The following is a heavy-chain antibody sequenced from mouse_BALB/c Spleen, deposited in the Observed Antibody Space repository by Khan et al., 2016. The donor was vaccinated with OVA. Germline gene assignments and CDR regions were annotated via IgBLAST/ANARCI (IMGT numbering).Heavy chain of an antibody. D-gene: IGHD2-10*02. CDR2: INPSNGGT. Sequence: QVQLQQSGAELVKPGASVRLSCKASGYTFSSYYMYWVKQRPGQGLEWIGGINPSNGGTNFNEKFKTKATLTVDESSSTAYMQLSGLTSEDSAVYYCTRSGYANPFAYWGQGTLVTVSA. V-gene: IGHV1S81*02. CDR3: TRSGYANPFAY. J-gene: IGHJ3*01. CDR1: GYTFSSYY.